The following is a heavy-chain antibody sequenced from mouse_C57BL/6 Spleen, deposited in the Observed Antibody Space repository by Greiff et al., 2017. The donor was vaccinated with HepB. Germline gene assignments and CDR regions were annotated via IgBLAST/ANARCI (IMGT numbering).Heavy chain of an antibody. Sequence: EVKLVESGAELVKPGASVKLSCTASGFNIKDYYMHWVKQRTEQGLEWIGRIDPEDGETKYAPKFQGKATITADTSSNTAYLQLSSLTSEDTAVYYCARSSYYSNYDYAMDYWGKGTSVTVSS. CDR1: GFNIKDYY. J-gene: IGHJ4*01. CDR3: ARSSYYSNYDYAMDY. D-gene: IGHD2-5*01. CDR2: IDPEDGET. V-gene: IGHV14-2*01.